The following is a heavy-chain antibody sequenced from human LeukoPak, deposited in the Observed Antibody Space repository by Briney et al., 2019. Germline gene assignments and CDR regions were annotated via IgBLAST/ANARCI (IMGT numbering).Heavy chain of an antibody. V-gene: IGHV4-39*01. CDR1: GGSISSSSYY. J-gene: IGHJ4*02. D-gene: IGHD3-22*01. CDR3: ARQSYYDSSGYYYVPGPFDY. CDR2: IYYSGST. Sequence: SETLSLTCTVSGGSISSSSYYWGWIRQPPGKGLEWIGSIYYSGSTYYNPSLKSRVTISVDTSKNQFSLKLSSVTAADTAVYYCARQSYYDSSGYYYVPGPFDYWGQGTLVTVSS.